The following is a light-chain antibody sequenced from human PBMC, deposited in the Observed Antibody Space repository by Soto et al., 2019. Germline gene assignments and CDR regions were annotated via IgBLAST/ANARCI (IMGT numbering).Light chain of an antibody. CDR1: QDISQY. CDR2: YAS. CDR3: LKYTKDAPGT. V-gene: IGKV1-27*01. J-gene: IGKJ1*01. Sequence: DIQMTQSPSSLSASVGDRVTLTCRASQDISQYLAWYQQRPGKVPKLLIYYASTLQSGVPSRFSGSGSGTEFTITISSLQPEDVATYYCLKYTKDAPGTFGHGTKVDI.